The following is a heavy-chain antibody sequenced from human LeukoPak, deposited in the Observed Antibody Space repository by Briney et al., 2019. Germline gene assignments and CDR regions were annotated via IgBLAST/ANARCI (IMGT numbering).Heavy chain of an antibody. J-gene: IGHJ6*04. CDR1: GFTFSDYA. CDR3: ARDRIKYYYGSGSYYNPLYYYGMDV. D-gene: IGHD3-10*01. V-gene: IGHV3-23*01. Sequence: GGSLRLSCEVSGFTFSDYAMSWVRQAPGEGLEWVSAVSGSGGSTYYADSMKGRFTISRDNSKNTTYLQMNSLRAEDTAVYYCARDRIKYYYGSGSYYNPLYYYGMDVWGKGTTVTVSS. CDR2: VSGSGGST.